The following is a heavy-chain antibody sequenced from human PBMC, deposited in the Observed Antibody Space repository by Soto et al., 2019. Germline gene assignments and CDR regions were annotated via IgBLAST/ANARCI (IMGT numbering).Heavy chain of an antibody. J-gene: IGHJ4*02. D-gene: IGHD3-10*01. CDR1: GFTFGDCG. CDR3: TRGGAHYYGSPYYFDY. CDR2: IRSKDFGETT. V-gene: IGHV3-49*03. Sequence: GGSLRLSCTTSGFTFGDCGMSWFRRAPGKGLEWVGFIRSKDFGETTEYAASVKGRFTISRDDSKSIAYLHINSLKTEATAMYYCTRGGAHYYGSPYYFDYWGQGTLVTVSS.